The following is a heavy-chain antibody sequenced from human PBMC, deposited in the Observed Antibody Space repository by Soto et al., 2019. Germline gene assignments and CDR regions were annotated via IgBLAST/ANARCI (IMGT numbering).Heavy chain of an antibody. D-gene: IGHD1-1*01. CDR2: IYYSGST. V-gene: IGHV4-31*03. J-gene: IGHJ4*02. CDR1: GGSISSDGYY. CDR3: ARGGGTNSDY. Sequence: QVQLQESGPGLVKPSQTLSLTCTVSGGSISSDGYYWSWIRQPPGKGLEWIGYIYYSGSTYYNPSLKNRVTISVDTSKNQFSLKLSSVTAADTAVYYCARGGGTNSDYCGQGSLVAVGS.